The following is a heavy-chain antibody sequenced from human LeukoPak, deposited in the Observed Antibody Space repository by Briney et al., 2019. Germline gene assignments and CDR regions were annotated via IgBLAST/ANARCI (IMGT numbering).Heavy chain of an antibody. J-gene: IGHJ5*02. CDR2: VNPSSGST. D-gene: IGHD1-26*01. CDR1: GYTFTSYF. V-gene: IGHV1-46*01. CDR3: ARAVGPRGGNWFDP. Sequence: GASVKVSCKASGYTFTSYFMHWVRQAPGQGLEWMGVVNPSSGSTTYSQKFQGRVTMTRDTSTSTVYMDLSSLRSEDTAVYYYARAVGPRGGNWFDPWGQGTLVTVSS.